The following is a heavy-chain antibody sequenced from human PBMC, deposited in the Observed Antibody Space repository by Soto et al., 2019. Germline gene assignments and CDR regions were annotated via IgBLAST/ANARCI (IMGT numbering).Heavy chain of an antibody. Sequence: KASETLSLTCAVSGFFISSGDYWGWIRKPPGRGLEWIGSIFHGGNTYYNPPLKSRVTISVDMSKNQFSLKLNSVTAADTAVYYCARARWYDAFDVWGQGTVVTVSS. V-gene: IGHV4-38-2*01. CDR2: IFHGGNT. CDR1: GFFISSGDY. D-gene: IGHD2-15*01. CDR3: ARARWYDAFDV. J-gene: IGHJ3*01.